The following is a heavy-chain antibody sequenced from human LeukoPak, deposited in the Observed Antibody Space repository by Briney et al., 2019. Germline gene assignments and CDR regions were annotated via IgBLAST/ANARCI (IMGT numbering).Heavy chain of an antibody. CDR1: GGSISSYY. CDR2: IYYSGST. V-gene: IGHV4-59*01. Sequence: PSETLSLTCTVSGGSISSYYWSWIRQPPGKGLEWIGYIYYSGSTNYNPSLKSRVTISVDTSKNQFPLKLSSVTAADTAVYYCARDGDYTGMDVWGQGTTVTVSS. CDR3: ARDGDYTGMDV. J-gene: IGHJ6*02. D-gene: IGHD3-16*01.